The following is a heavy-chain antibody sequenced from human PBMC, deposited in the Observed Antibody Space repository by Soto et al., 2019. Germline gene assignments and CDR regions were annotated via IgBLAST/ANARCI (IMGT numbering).Heavy chain of an antibody. V-gene: IGHV4-59*01. Sequence: QVQLQESGPGLVKPSETLSLTCTVSGGSISSYYWSWIRQPPGKGLEWIGYIYYSGGTNYNPSPKSRVTITVDTSKNQFSLKLSSVTAADTAVYYCARGAHGSGGYYGMDVWGQGTTVTVSS. CDR3: ARGAHGSGGYYGMDV. CDR2: IYYSGGT. CDR1: GGSISSYY. J-gene: IGHJ6*02. D-gene: IGHD3-10*01.